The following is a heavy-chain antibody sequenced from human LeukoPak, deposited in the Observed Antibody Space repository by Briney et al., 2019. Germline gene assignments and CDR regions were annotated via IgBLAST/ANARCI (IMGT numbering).Heavy chain of an antibody. CDR3: ARDRDSSGWYEGFDY. CDR2: ISYDGSNK. Sequence: GRSLRLSCAGSVFTFSSSAMHWVRQAPDKGLEWVAVISYDGSNKYYADSVKGRFTISRDNSKNTLYLQMNSLRADDTAVYYCARDRDSSGWYEGFDYWGQGTLVTVSS. D-gene: IGHD6-19*01. J-gene: IGHJ4*02. V-gene: IGHV3-30-3*01. CDR1: VFTFSSSA.